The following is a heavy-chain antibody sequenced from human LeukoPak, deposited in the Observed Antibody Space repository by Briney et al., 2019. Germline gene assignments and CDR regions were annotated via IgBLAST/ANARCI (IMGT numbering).Heavy chain of an antibody. CDR3: ARDDPCGGDCCSFDY. CDR1: GFTFSSYS. V-gene: IGHV3-48*02. Sequence: GGSLRLSCAASGFTFSSYSMNWVRQAPGKGLEWDSYISSSSSTIYYADSVKGRFTISRDNAKNSLYLQMNSLRDEDTAVYYCARDDPCGGDCCSFDYWGQGTLVTVSS. D-gene: IGHD2-21*02. J-gene: IGHJ4*02. CDR2: ISSSSSTI.